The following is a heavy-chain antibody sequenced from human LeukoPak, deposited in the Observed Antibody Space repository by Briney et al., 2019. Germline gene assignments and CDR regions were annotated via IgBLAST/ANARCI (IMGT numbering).Heavy chain of an antibody. V-gene: IGHV1-69*13. J-gene: IGHJ4*02. D-gene: IGHD1-14*01. Sequence: SVKVSCKASGGTFSSYAISWVRQAPGQGLEWMGGIIPIFGTANYAQKFQGRVTITADESTSTAYMELSSLRSEDTAVYYCARVWAQPYNYFDYWGQGTLVTVSS. CDR3: ARVWAQPYNYFDY. CDR2: IIPIFGTA. CDR1: GGTFSSYA.